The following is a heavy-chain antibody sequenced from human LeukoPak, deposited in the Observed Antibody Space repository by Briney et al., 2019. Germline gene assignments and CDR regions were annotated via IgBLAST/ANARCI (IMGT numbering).Heavy chain of an antibody. CDR3: ARSGSDYYDSSGYYSFER. CDR1: GFTFSSYA. D-gene: IGHD3-22*01. J-gene: IGHJ4*02. Sequence: GGSLRLSCAASGFTFSSYAMHWVRQAPGKGLEWVAVIWYGGSNKYYADSVKGRFTISRDNSKNTLYLQMNSLRAEDTAVYYCARSGSDYYDSSGYYSFERWGQGTLVTVSS. CDR2: IWYGGSNK. V-gene: IGHV3-33*08.